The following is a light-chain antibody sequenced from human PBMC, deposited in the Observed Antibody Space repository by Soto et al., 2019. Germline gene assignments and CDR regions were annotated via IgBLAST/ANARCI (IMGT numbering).Light chain of an antibody. Sequence: DIQMTQSPSTLSASVGARVTITCRASQTISNWLAWYQQKPGKAPRLLIYDASTLESGVPSRFSGSASGTEFTLTISSLQPDDFATYYCQQHTFGQGTKLEIK. CDR2: DAS. CDR1: QTISNW. J-gene: IGKJ2*01. V-gene: IGKV1-5*01. CDR3: QQHT.